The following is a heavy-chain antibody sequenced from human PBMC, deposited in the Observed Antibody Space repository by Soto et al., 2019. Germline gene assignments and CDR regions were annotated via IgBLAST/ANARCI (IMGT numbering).Heavy chain of an antibody. Sequence: GASVKVSCTASGYTFTSYYMHWVRQAPGQGLEWMGIINPSGGSTSYAQKFQGRVTMTRDTSTSAVYMELSSLRSEDTAVYYCARDPIDSSGYYYDVDYWGQGTLVTVSS. J-gene: IGHJ4*02. CDR3: ARDPIDSSGYYYDVDY. D-gene: IGHD3-22*01. CDR1: GYTFTSYY. V-gene: IGHV1-46*01. CDR2: INPSGGST.